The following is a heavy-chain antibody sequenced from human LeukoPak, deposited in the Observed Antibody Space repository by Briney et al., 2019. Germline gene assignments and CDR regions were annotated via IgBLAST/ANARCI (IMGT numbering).Heavy chain of an antibody. Sequence: SQTLSLTCTVSGGSISSGDYNWSWIRQPPGMGLEWIAYMYYSGSTYYNPSLKSRVTMSADTSKNQLSLKLSSVTAADTAVYYCARPYYYDSRIDPWGQGILVTVSS. CDR1: GGSISSGDYN. D-gene: IGHD3-22*01. V-gene: IGHV4-30-4*01. J-gene: IGHJ5*02. CDR2: MYYSGST. CDR3: ARPYYYDSRIDP.